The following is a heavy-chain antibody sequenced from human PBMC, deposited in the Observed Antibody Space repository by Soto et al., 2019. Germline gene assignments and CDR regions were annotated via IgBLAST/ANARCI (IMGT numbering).Heavy chain of an antibody. D-gene: IGHD6-19*01. V-gene: IGHV3-48*02. CDR1: GFTFSTYD. CDR2: ISSSSGII. Sequence: EVQLVESGGGLVQPGGSLRLSCAASGFTFSTYDMNWVRQAPGKGPEWISYISSSSGIIYYADSVKGRFTISRDNAKNSLCLQMSSLRDEETAVYYCGPQWLGDWGQGTLVTVSS. CDR3: GPQWLGD. J-gene: IGHJ4*02.